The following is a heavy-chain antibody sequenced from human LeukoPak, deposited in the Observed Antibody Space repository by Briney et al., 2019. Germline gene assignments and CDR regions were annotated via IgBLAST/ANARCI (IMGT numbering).Heavy chain of an antibody. V-gene: IGHV3-7*01. D-gene: IGHD3-10*01. J-gene: IGHJ6*03. CDR2: INQYQSET. CDR1: GFTFHNYW. Sequence: GGSLRLSCTASGFTFHNYWMNWVRQAPGKGLEWVANINQYQSETYYVDSVKGRFTISRDNGKKSLYLQMNSLRAEDTAVYYCARAGGSGSFYYYYYYMDVWGKGTTVTVSS. CDR3: ARAGGSGSFYYYYYYMDV.